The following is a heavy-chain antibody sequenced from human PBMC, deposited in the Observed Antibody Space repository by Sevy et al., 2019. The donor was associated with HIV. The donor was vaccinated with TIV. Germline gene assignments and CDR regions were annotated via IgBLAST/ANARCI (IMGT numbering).Heavy chain of an antibody. J-gene: IGHJ3*01. CDR1: GFTFSSSA. CDR3: AAEDMTTFGGHWRVFDF. D-gene: IGHD3-16*01. V-gene: IGHV1-58*01. Sequence: ASVKVSCKASGFTFSSSAVQWVRQARGQRLEWIGWIVVGSGVTNYAQNFQERVSFIRDMSTSTVYMELTSLRSDDTAVYYCAAEDMTTFGGHWRVFDFWGQGTVVTFSS. CDR2: IVVGSGVT.